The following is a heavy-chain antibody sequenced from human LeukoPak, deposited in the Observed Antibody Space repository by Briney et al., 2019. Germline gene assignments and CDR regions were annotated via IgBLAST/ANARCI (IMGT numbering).Heavy chain of an antibody. V-gene: IGHV3-23*01. CDR2: ISGSGGST. Sequence: GGSLRLSCAASGFTFSSYEMNWVRQAPGKGLEWVSAISGSGGSTYYADSVKGRFTISRDNSKNTLYLQMNSLRAEDTAVYYCAKRPHSYDSSVDYWGQGTLVTVSS. J-gene: IGHJ4*02. CDR1: GFTFSSYE. D-gene: IGHD3-22*01. CDR3: AKRPHSYDSSVDY.